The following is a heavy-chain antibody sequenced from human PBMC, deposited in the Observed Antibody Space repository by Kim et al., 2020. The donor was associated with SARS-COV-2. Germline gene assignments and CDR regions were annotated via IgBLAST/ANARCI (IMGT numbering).Heavy chain of an antibody. CDR3: AKVHFTADPTLNWFDP. V-gene: IGHV3-30*18. CDR2: ISYDGSNK. CDR1: GFTFSSYG. Sequence: GGSLRLSCAASGFTFSSYGMHWVRQAPGKGLDWMAVISYDGSNKYYADSVRGRFTISRDNSKNKLYLRMNSLRPEDTAVYYCAKVHFTADPTLNWFDPWGQGTLVTVSS. J-gene: IGHJ5*02.